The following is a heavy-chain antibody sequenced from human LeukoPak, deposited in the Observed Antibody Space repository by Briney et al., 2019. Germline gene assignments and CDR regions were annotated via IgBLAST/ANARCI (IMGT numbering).Heavy chain of an antibody. V-gene: IGHV4-4*07. D-gene: IGHD6-6*01. CDR1: GGSISSYY. J-gene: IGHJ6*03. CDR3: ARADSSIAARLSRSSIFNYYYYMDV. CDR2: IYISGST. Sequence: SETLSLTCTVSGGSISSYYWSWIRQPAGKGLEWIGRIYISGSTNYNPSLKGRVTMSVDTSKNHFYLKLSSVTAADTAVYYCARADSSIAARLSRSSIFNYYYYMDVWGKGTTVTVSS.